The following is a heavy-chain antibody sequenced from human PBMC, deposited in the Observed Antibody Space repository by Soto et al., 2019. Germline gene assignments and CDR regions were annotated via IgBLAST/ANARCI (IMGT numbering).Heavy chain of an antibody. Sequence: QVQLVQSGAEVKKPGSSVKVSCKTSGVSFNNNGIGWVRQAPGHGLEWMGGVSPPFRTSNYARKFQGRISITAEATPGKVNKEPSSLTSEDTAQYYCARVLYYGSGSYSPYGMDVWGQGTTVTVSS. CDR1: GVSFNNNG. CDR2: VSPPFRTS. D-gene: IGHD3-10*01. CDR3: ARVLYYGSGSYSPYGMDV. J-gene: IGHJ6*02. V-gene: IGHV1-69*01.